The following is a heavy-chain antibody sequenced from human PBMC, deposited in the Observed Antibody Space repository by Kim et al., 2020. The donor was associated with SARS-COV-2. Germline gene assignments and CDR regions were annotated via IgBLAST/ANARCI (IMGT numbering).Heavy chain of an antibody. CDR3: ARGWGPTWPTADY. Sequence: SETLSLTCAVHGGSISGYHWSWLRQSPGKGLEWFGEVIYDGGINYSPSLESRVTISVDTSKNQFSLILRSVTAADTATYFCARGWGPTWPTADYWGQGTLVTVSS. CDR2: VIYDGGI. V-gene: IGHV4-34*01. J-gene: IGHJ4*02. CDR1: GGSISGYH. D-gene: IGHD3-16*01.